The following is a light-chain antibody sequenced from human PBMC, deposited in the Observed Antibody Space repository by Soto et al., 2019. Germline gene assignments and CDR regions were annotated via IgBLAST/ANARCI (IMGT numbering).Light chain of an antibody. J-gene: IGKJ4*01. CDR2: DAS. Sequence: DIQMTQSPSTLPASVGDRVTITCRASQSIITWLAWFQQAPGNAPKILISDASRLKSGVPSRFSGSGSGTEFTLTISSLQPDDFATYYCQQYHIYPLTFGGATRVQ. CDR3: QQYHIYPLT. CDR1: QSIITW. V-gene: IGKV1-5*01.